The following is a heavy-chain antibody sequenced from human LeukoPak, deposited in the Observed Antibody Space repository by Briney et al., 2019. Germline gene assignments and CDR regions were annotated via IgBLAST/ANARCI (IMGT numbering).Heavy chain of an antibody. V-gene: IGHV1-69*01. CDR2: IIPIFGTA. J-gene: IGHJ4*02. CDR3: ASLQPVRSYYPFGY. CDR1: GGTFSSYA. Sequence: GASVKVSCKASGGTFSSYAISWVRQAPGQGLEWMGGIIPIFGTANYAQKFQGRVTITADESTSTAYMELSSLRSEGTAVYYCASLQPVRSYYPFGYWGQGTLVTVSS. D-gene: IGHD1-26*01.